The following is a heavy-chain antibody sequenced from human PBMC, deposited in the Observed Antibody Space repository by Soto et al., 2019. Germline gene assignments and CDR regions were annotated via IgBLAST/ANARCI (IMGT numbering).Heavy chain of an antibody. Sequence: ASVKVSCKASGGTFSSYTISWVRQAPGQGLEWMGRIIPILGIANYAQKFQGRVTITADKSTSTAYMELSSLRSEDTAVYYCAGPIIAAAGTDDAVDIWGQGTMVTVSS. V-gene: IGHV1-69*02. CDR3: AGPIIAAAGTDDAVDI. CDR1: GGTFSSYT. CDR2: IIPILGIA. J-gene: IGHJ3*02. D-gene: IGHD6-13*01.